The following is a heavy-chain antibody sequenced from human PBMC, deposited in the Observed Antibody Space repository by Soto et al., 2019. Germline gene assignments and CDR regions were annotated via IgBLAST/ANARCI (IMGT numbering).Heavy chain of an antibody. CDR1: GDSISAYS. J-gene: IGHJ4*02. V-gene: IGHV4-59*01. CDR2: IHYNGTT. Sequence: QVQLQVSAPGLVKPSETLSLTCTVSGDSISAYSWSWVRQPPGKGLEWIGNIHYNGTTKYNPSLKSRVSMSVDACKDQFALGVISVTAADTAKYFCAREGNLGRWLEPLDFWGQGSLVTVSS. D-gene: IGHD5-12*01. CDR3: AREGNLGRWLEPLDF.